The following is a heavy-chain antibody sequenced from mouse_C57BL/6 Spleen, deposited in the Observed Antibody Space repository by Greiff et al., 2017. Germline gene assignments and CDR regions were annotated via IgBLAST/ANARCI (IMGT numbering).Heavy chain of an antibody. CDR2: IWSGGST. CDR3: ARSLYGTIAY. D-gene: IGHD1-1*01. V-gene: IGHV2-2*01. Sequence: VQLVESGPGLVQPSQSLSITCTVSGFSLTSYGVHWVRQSPGKGLEWLGVIWSGGSTDYNAAFISRLSISKDNSKSQVFFKMNSLQADDTAIYYCARSLYGTIAYWGQGTLVTVSA. J-gene: IGHJ3*01. CDR1: GFSLTSYG.